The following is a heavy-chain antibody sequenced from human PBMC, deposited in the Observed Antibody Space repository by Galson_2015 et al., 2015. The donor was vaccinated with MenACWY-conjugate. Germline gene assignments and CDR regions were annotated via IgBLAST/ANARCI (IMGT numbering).Heavy chain of an antibody. CDR3: ARDGALYSGNYYLDY. CDR1: GFNFNSYS. Sequence: SLRHSCAASGFNFNSYSMNWVRQAPGKGLEWLSYISSTSSAIFYADSVKGRFTITRDSATSTLYLQMNGLRDEDTAVYYCARDGALYSGNYYLDYWGQGTLVTVSS. CDR2: ISSTSSAI. D-gene: IGHD1-26*01. V-gene: IGHV3-48*02. J-gene: IGHJ4*02.